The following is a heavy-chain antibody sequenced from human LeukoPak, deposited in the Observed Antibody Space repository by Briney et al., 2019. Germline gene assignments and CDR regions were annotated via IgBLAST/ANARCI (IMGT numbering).Heavy chain of an antibody. CDR1: GFTFSSYA. V-gene: IGHV3-30*04. D-gene: IGHD3-10*01. CDR2: ISFDGRNT. Sequence: GGSLRLSCAASGFTFSSYAMHWVRQAPGEGLDWVTAISFDGRNTHYANSVKGRFTISRDNSKNTLYLQMTTLRAEDTAVYYCAKDLSMVRGVISAFDYWGQGTLVTVSS. CDR3: AKDLSMVRGVISAFDY. J-gene: IGHJ4*02.